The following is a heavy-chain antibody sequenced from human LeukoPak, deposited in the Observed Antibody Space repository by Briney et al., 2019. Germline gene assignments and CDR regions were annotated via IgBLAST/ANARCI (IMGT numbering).Heavy chain of an antibody. D-gene: IGHD3-10*01. J-gene: IGHJ6*02. CDR3: ARNSRYYFGSGKYGMDV. CDR2: IYSGGST. CDR1: GFTVSIHY. V-gene: IGHV3-66*02. Sequence: GGSLRLYCAASGFTVSIHYMTWVGQSQGKRLDLVSVIYSGGSTYYADSVKGRFTNSRDNSKNTLYLRMNSLRAEDTAVYYCARNSRYYFGSGKYGMDVWGQGTTVTVSS.